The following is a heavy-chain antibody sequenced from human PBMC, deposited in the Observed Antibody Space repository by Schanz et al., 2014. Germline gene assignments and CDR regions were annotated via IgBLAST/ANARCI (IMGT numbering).Heavy chain of an antibody. V-gene: IGHV3-7*01. Sequence: EVQLAESGGGLVQPGGSLRLSCAASGFTFSGFWMTWVRQAPGKGLEWVANIKRDGSEKNYLDSVKGRFTISRDNAKNSLFLQMNSLRAEDTAVYYCVRVSFADPRLYRGMDRDIDYWGQGTLVTVSS. CDR3: VRVSFADPRLYRGMDRDIDY. J-gene: IGHJ4*02. D-gene: IGHD5-18*01. CDR2: IKRDGSEK. CDR1: GFTFSGFW.